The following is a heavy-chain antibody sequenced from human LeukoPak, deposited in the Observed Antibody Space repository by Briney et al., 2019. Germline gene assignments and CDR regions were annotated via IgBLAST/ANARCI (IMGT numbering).Heavy chain of an antibody. CDR2: INHSGST. CDR3: ARGYDYSDY. CDR1: GGSFSGYY. D-gene: IGHD2-8*01. V-gene: IGHV4-34*01. Sequence: SETLSLTCAVYGGSFSGYYWSWIRQPPGKGLEWIGEINHSGSTNYNPSLKSRVTITVDTSKNQFSLKLSSVTAADTAVYYCARGYDYSDYWGQGTLVTVSS. J-gene: IGHJ4*02.